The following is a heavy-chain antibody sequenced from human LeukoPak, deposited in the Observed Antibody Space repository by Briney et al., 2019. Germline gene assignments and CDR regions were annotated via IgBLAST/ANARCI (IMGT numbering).Heavy chain of an antibody. J-gene: IGHJ4*02. CDR1: GGSISSYY. CDR2: IYYSGST. CDR3: ARDRDLVLFY. D-gene: IGHD6-6*01. Sequence: PSETLSLTCTVSGGSISSYYWSWIRQPPGKGLEWIGYIYYSGSTNYNPSLKSRVTISVDKSKNQFSLKLSSVTAADTAVYYCARDRDLVLFYWGQGTLVTVSS. V-gene: IGHV4-59*12.